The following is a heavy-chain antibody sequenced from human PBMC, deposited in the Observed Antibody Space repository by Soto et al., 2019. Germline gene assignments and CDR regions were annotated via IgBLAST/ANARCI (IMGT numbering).Heavy chain of an antibody. D-gene: IGHD3-22*01. CDR1: GLTFTSSA. CDR2: IVVGSGNT. J-gene: IGHJ5*02. V-gene: IGHV1-58*01. Sequence: SVKVSCKASGLTFTSSAVQWVRQARGQRLEWIGWIVVGSGNTNYAQKFQERVTITRDMSTSTAYMELSSLRSEDTAVYYCAAFPGYYYDSSGYYYGWFDPWGQGTLVTVSS. CDR3: AAFPGYYYDSSGYYYGWFDP.